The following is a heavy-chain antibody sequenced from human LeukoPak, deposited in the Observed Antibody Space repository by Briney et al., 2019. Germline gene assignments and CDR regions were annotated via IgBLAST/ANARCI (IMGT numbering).Heavy chain of an antibody. CDR3: ARSSAWSPFDY. V-gene: IGHV4-61*08. CDR1: GGSVSSVGYY. Sequence: PSETLSLTCTVSGGSVSSVGYYWSWIRQPPGKGLEWIGYISFSGNTKYNPSLKSRVTIFLDRSKNQFFLKLSSVTATDTAVYYCARSSAWSPFDYWGQGTLVTVSS. D-gene: IGHD6-19*01. CDR2: ISFSGNT. J-gene: IGHJ4*02.